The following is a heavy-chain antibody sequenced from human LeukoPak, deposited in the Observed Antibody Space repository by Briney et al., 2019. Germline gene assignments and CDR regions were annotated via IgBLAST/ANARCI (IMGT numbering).Heavy chain of an antibody. CDR1: GGTFSSYA. CDR2: IIPIFGTA. CDR3: AREVKYYYYMDV. D-gene: IGHD3-22*01. J-gene: IGHJ6*03. V-gene: IGHV1-69*01. Sequence: ASVKVSCKASGGTFSSYAISWVRQAPGQGLEWMGGIIPIFGTANYAQKFQGRVTITADESTSTAYMELSSLRSDDTAVYYCAREVKYYYYMDVWGKGTTVTVSS.